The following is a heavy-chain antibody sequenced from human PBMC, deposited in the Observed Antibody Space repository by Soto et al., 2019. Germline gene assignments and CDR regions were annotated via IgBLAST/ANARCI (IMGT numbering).Heavy chain of an antibody. CDR3: ARPGDYDLPVMDV. CDR1: GFTVSSNY. CDR2: IYSGGST. Sequence: EVQLVESGGGLVQPGGSLRLSCAASGFTVSSNYMSWVRQAPGKGLEWVSVIYSGGSTYYADSVKGSFTISRDNSKNTLYLQMNSRRAEDTVVYYCARPGDYDLPVMDVWGQGTTVTVSS. D-gene: IGHD3-16*01. J-gene: IGHJ6*02. V-gene: IGHV3-66*04.